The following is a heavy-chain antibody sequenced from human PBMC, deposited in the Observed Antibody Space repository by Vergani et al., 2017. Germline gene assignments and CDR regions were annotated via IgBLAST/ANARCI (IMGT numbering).Heavy chain of an antibody. CDR2: INPSGGST. J-gene: IGHJ4*02. V-gene: IGHV1-46*03. CDR1: GYTFTNYY. Sequence: QVLLVQSGAEVKNPGASVRVSCKTSGYTFTNYYIHCVRQAPGQGLEWMGIINPSGGSTTYAQQFQGRLTMTRDTSTGTVYMDLSNLRSEGTAVYYCARPHGDILPPDPRRLDYCVERTLVTVST. CDR3: ARPHGDILPPDPRRLDY.